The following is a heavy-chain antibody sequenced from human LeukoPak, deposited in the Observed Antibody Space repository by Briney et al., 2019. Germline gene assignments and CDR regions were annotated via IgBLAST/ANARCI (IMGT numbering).Heavy chain of an antibody. J-gene: IGHJ4*02. D-gene: IGHD3-22*01. Sequence: SETLSLTCAVYGGSFNDYYWNWIRQPPGKGLEWIGKIDQSGSTIYNSSLKSRVTISVDTSKNQFSLNLTSVTAADTAVYYCARGTDSRGYQFRGFDSWGRGTLVTVSS. CDR3: ARGTDSRGYQFRGFDS. CDR1: GGSFNDYY. V-gene: IGHV4-34*01. CDR2: IDQSGST.